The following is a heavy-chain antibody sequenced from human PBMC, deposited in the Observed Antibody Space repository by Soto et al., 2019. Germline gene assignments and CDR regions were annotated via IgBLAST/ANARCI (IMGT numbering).Heavy chain of an antibody. V-gene: IGHV3-9*01. Sequence: EVQLVESGGGLVQPGRSLRLSCAASGFTFDDYAMHWVRQTPGKGLEWVSTISWNSGRIDYGDSVKGRFTISRDNAKSSLFLQMSGLKDEDTAVYYCARDPPSGNTLDWSDSWGQGTLVTVSS. D-gene: IGHD1-1*01. CDR1: GFTFDDYA. CDR2: ISWNSGRI. J-gene: IGHJ5*01. CDR3: ARDPPSGNTLDWSDS.